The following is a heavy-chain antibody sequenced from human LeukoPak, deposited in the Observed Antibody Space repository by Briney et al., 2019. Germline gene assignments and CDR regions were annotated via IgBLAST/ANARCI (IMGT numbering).Heavy chain of an antibody. D-gene: IGHD3-22*01. CDR1: DGSLSGNY. CDR3: ASYSYYYDSSGYFDY. CDR2: IYYSGST. Sequence: SETLSLTCSVYDGSLSGNYWSWIRQPPGKGLEWIGYIYYSGSTNYNPSLKSRVTISVDTSKNQFSLKLSSVTAADTAVYYCASYSYYYDSSGYFDYWGQGTLVTVSS. J-gene: IGHJ4*02. V-gene: IGHV4-59*01.